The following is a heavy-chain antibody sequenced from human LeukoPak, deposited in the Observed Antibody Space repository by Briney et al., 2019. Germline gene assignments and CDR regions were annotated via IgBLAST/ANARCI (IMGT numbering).Heavy chain of an antibody. Sequence: GGSLRLSCAASGFTFSSYSMNWVRQAPGKGLEWVSYISSSSSTIYYADSVKGRFTISRDNAKNSLYLQMNSLRAEDTAVYYCARDPFRSSFDSWGQGILVTVSS. V-gene: IGHV3-48*04. D-gene: IGHD1-26*01. CDR3: ARDPFRSSFDS. CDR1: GFTFSSYS. J-gene: IGHJ4*02. CDR2: ISSSSSTI.